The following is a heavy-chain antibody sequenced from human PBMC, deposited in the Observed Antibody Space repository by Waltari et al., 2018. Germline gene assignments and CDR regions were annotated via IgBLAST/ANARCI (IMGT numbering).Heavy chain of an antibody. CDR3: ARGRASGLVDWFDP. J-gene: IGHJ5*02. CDR1: GCTFNNYA. CDR2: LTGGAEGA. Sequence: EVQLLESGGGLVQPGGSLRLSCAASGCTFNNYAMMWVRQAPGKGLDWIASLTGGAEGAYYADSVRGRFTISRDNSQNTLFLQMSGLRVDDSGTYYCARGRASGLVDWFDPWGRGTLVTVSS. D-gene: IGHD6-6*01. V-gene: IGHV3-23*01.